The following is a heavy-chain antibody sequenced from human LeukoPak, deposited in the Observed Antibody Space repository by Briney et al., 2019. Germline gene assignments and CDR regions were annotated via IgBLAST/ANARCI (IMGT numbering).Heavy chain of an antibody. CDR2: IYYSGST. J-gene: IGHJ4*02. CDR1: GGSISSGDYY. V-gene: IGHV4-30-4*08. D-gene: IGHD2-21*01. CDR3: ARETRTYCGGDCYWY. Sequence: SETLSLTXTVSGGSISSGDYYWSWIRQPPGEGLEWIGYIYYSGSTYYNPSLKSRVTISVDTSKNQFSLKLSSVTAADTAVYYCARETRTYCGGDCYWYWGQGTLVTVSS.